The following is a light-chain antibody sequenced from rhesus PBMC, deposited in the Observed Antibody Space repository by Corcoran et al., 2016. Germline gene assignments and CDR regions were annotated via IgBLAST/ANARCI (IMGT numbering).Light chain of an antibody. CDR3: IQDIQLPLT. Sequence: DIVMTQTPLSLSVIPGEPASISCRSSQSLRHSGGKTYLYWYLQKPGQSPQLLSHAGSNRASGVPDGFSGIGSGTDVTLKIRRVEAEDVEVYYCIQDIQLPLTFGGGTKVEIK. J-gene: IGKJ4*01. CDR1: QSLRHSGGKTY. V-gene: IGKV2-61*03. CDR2: AGS.